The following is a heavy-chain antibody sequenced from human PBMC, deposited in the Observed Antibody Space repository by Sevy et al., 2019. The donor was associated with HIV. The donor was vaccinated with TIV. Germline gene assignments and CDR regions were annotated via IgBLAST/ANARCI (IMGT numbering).Heavy chain of an antibody. CDR2: ISSDGNSQ. CDR1: GFNFGSHA. D-gene: IGHD2-2*01. Sequence: GGSLRLSCAASGFNFGSHAMHWVRQAPGKGLDWVAVISSDGNSQYSADSVKGRFTISRDNSKNTLYLQMNSLRAEDTAVYYCARDGTRYCSSTSCPGDYYYGMDVWGQGTTVTVSS. V-gene: IGHV3-30*04. CDR3: ARDGTRYCSSTSCPGDYYYGMDV. J-gene: IGHJ6*02.